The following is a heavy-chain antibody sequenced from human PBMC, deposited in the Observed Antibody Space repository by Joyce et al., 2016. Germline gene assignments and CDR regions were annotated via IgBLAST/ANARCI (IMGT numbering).Heavy chain of an antibody. Sequence: QLQLQESGPGLVKPSETLSLTCAVSGDSIISTDYYWGWVRQPPGKGLEWIASVYYTGTTYYSPSLGSRVTISVDTSSNQLSLEMTSVTAADAAVYYCTNWVDPWGQGTLVTVSS. CDR1: GDSIISTDYY. CDR3: TNWVDP. V-gene: IGHV4-39*01. J-gene: IGHJ5*02. CDR2: VYYTGTT.